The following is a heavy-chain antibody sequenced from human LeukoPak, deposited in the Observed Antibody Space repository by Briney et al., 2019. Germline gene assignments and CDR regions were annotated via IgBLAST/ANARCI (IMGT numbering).Heavy chain of an antibody. CDR3: ASGGLVSRYLDH. CDR1: GGSISSSTW. D-gene: IGHD3-9*01. V-gene: IGHV4-4*02. CDR2: VFHSGST. Sequence: SETLSLTCAVSGGSISSSTWWTWVRLPPGKGLEWIGEVFHSGSTNLNPCLKSRLTLSVDESKHEFSLKLTSVTAADTAVYYCASGGLVSRYLDHWGQGTLVTVSS. J-gene: IGHJ4*02.